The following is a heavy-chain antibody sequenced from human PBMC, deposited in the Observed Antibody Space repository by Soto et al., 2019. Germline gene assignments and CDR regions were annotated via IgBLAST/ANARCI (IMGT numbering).Heavy chain of an antibody. CDR3: ARDDPTIFGVVPPYYYYGMDV. J-gene: IGHJ6*02. CDR2: IIPIFGTA. Sequence: ASVKVSCKASGGTFSRYAISWVRQAPGQGLEWMGGIIPIFGTANYAQKFQGRVTITADESTSTAYMELSSLRSEDTAVYYCARDDPTIFGVVPPYYYYGMDVWGQGTTVTVSS. CDR1: GGTFSRYA. D-gene: IGHD3-3*01. V-gene: IGHV1-69*13.